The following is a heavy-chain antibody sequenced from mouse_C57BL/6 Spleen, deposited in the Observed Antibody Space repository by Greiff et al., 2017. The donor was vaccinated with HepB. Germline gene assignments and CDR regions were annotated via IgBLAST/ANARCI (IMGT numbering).Heavy chain of an antibody. CDR1: GYAFSSSW. J-gene: IGHJ3*01. CDR2: IYPGDGDT. CDR3: ARPDYYGSSYEEFAY. D-gene: IGHD1-1*01. V-gene: IGHV1-82*01. Sequence: QVQLQQSGPELVKPGASVKISCKASGYAFSSSWMNWVKQRPGKGLEWIGRIYPGDGDTNYNGKFKGKATLTADKSSSTASMQLSSLTSEDSAVYFCARPDYYGSSYEEFAYWGQGTLVTVSA.